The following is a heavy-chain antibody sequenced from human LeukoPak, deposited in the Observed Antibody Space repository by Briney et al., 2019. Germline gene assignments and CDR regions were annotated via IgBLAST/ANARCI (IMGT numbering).Heavy chain of an antibody. V-gene: IGHV3-30*18. J-gene: IGHJ4*02. Sequence: GGSLRLSCAASGFTFSSYGMHWVRQAPGKGLEWVAVISYDGSNKYYADSVKGRFTISRDNSKNPLYLQMNSLRAEDTAVYYCAKDFHPLGYSSSWYFDYWGQGTLVTVSS. D-gene: IGHD6-13*01. CDR1: GFTFSSYG. CDR3: AKDFHPLGYSSSWYFDY. CDR2: ISYDGSNK.